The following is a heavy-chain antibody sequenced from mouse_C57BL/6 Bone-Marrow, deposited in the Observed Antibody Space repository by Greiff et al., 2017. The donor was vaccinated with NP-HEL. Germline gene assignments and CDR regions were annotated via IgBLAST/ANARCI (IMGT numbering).Heavy chain of an antibody. V-gene: IGHV1-26*01. CDR2: INPNNGGT. CDR1: GYTFTDYY. CDR3: ARGGIITTVVARSDY. D-gene: IGHD1-1*01. J-gene: IGHJ2*01. Sequence: EVQLQQSGPELVKPGASVKISCKASGYTFTDYYMNWVKQSHGKSLEWIGDINPNNGGTSYNQKFKGKATLTVDKSSSTAYMELRSLTSEDSAVYYCARGGIITTVVARSDYWGQGTTLTVSS.